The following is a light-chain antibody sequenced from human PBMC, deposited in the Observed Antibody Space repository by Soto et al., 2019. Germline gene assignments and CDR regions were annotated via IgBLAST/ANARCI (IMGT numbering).Light chain of an antibody. CDR3: VQGTHWPWT. J-gene: IGKJ1*01. Sequence: DVVMTQSPLSLSVTLGQPASISCRSSQGLVYSDGNTFLNWFHQRPGQSPRRLIYQVSNRDSGVPDRFSGRGSGTDYTLTISRVEAEDVGIYYCVQGTHWPWTFGQGTKVAIK. CDR1: QGLVYSDGNTF. CDR2: QVS. V-gene: IGKV2-30*01.